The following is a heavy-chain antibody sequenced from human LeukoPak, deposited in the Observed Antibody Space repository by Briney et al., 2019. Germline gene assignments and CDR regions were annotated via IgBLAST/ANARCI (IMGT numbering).Heavy chain of an antibody. V-gene: IGHV3-23*01. CDR2: ISGSGGST. Sequence: PGGSLRLSCAASGFTFSSYAMSWVRQAPGKGLEWVSAISGSGGSTYYADSVKGRFTIFGDNSKNTLYLQMNSLRAEDTAVYYCAKVHCSGGSCYRGYYYYGMDVWGQGTTVTVSS. D-gene: IGHD2-15*01. CDR3: AKVHCSGGSCYRGYYYYGMDV. CDR1: GFTFSSYA. J-gene: IGHJ6*02.